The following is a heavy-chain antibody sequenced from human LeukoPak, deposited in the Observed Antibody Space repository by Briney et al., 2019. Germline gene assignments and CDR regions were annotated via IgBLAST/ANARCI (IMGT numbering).Heavy chain of an antibody. Sequence: GRSLRLSCAASGFTFSSYGMHWVRQAPGKGLEWVAVIWYDGSNKYYADSVKGRFTTSRDNSKNTLYLQMNSLRAEDTAVYHCARDRTSGYDWDDAFDIWGQGTMVTVSS. V-gene: IGHV3-33*01. CDR3: ARDRTSGYDWDDAFDI. D-gene: IGHD5-12*01. J-gene: IGHJ3*02. CDR2: IWYDGSNK. CDR1: GFTFSSYG.